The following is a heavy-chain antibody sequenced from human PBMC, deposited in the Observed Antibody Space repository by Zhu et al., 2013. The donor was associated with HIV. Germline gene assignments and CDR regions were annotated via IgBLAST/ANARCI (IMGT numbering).Heavy chain of an antibody. J-gene: IGHJ4*02. Sequence: QVHLVQSGAEVKKPGSSVKVSCKGSGYTFMTYGISWVRQAPGQGLEWMGWINCDNDKTHYAQNLQGRVTMTTDTSTRTAYLELRSLTSDDTAVYYCVRADSSGPDYWGQGTPVTVSS. CDR2: INCDNDKT. V-gene: IGHV1-18*01. CDR3: VRADSSGPDY. D-gene: IGHD3-22*01. CDR1: GYTFMTYG.